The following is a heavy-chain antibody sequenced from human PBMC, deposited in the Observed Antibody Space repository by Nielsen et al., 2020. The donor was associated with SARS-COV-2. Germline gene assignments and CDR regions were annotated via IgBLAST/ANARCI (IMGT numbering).Heavy chain of an antibody. J-gene: IGHJ4*02. Sequence: SETLSLTCAVYGGSFSGYYWSWIRQPPGKGLEWIGEINHSGSTNYNPSLKSRVTISVDTSKNQFSLKLSSVTAADTAVYYCARPILYDSSGYYSDWGQGTLVTVSS. V-gene: IGHV4-34*01. D-gene: IGHD3-22*01. CDR2: INHSGST. CDR1: GGSFSGYY. CDR3: ARPILYDSSGYYSD.